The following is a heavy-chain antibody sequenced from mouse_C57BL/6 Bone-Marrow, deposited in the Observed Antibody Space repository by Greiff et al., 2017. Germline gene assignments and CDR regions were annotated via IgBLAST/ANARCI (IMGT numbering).Heavy chain of an antibody. Sequence: QVQLQQSGAELVKPGASVKLSCKASGYTFTSYWMHWVKQRPGQGLEWIGMIHPNSGSTNYNEKFKSKATLTVDKSSSTAYMQLSSLTSEDSAVYYCARKDYGSPNYFDYWGQGTTLTVSS. D-gene: IGHD1-1*01. CDR1: GYTFTSYW. J-gene: IGHJ2*01. CDR2: IHPNSGST. CDR3: ARKDYGSPNYFDY. V-gene: IGHV1-64*01.